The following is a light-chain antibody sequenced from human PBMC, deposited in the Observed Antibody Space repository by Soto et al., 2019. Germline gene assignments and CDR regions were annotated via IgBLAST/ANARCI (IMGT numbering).Light chain of an antibody. CDR3: QQYNNWLFT. Sequence: EIVMTQSPATLSVSPGERVTLSCRASQSVSGNLAWYHQKPGQAPRLLMYGASTRATGISVRFSGSGSGTEFTLTISSLQSEDFAVYYCQQYNNWLFTFGGGTRVEIK. J-gene: IGKJ4*01. V-gene: IGKV3-15*01. CDR1: QSVSGN. CDR2: GAS.